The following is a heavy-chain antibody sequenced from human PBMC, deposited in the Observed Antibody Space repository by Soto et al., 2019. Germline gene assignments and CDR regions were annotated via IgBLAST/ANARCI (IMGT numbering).Heavy chain of an antibody. V-gene: IGHV1-69*06. CDR2: IIPMYDSA. Sequence: QVQLVQSGAELKKPGSSVNVSCAASGGTFKTYTINCVRQAPGQGLEWIGQIIPMYDSANYAQRFQGRGTINADKSTNIAYMELSGLRSEDTALYYCATWRTYSGSYCFDYWGQGTLVSVSS. J-gene: IGHJ4*02. CDR3: ATWRTYSGSYCFDY. CDR1: GGTFKTYT. D-gene: IGHD1-26*01.